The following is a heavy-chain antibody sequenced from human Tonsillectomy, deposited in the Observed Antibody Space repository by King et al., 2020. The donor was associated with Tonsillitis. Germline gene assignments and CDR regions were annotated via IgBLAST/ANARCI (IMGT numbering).Heavy chain of an antibody. CDR2: ISYDGSNK. V-gene: IGHV3-30*03. J-gene: IGHJ4*02. Sequence: QVQLVESGGGVVQPGRSLRLSCAASGFTFSSYGMHWVRQAPGKGLEWVAVISYDGSNKYYADSVKGRFTISRDNSKNTLYLQMNSLRGEDTAVYYCACGREDWSFDYWGQGTLVTVSS. CDR3: ACGREDWSFDY. CDR1: GFTFSSYG. D-gene: IGHD3-3*01.